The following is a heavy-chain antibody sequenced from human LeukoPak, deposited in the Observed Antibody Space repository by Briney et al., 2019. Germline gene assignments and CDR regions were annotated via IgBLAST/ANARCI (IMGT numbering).Heavy chain of an antibody. Sequence: ASVKVSCKACGYTFIGYYMHWVRQAPGQGLEWMGRINPSTGGTNSAQKFQGRVTMTRDTSISTAYMELSRLTSDDTAIYYCARGQPYGDYNYFDPWGQGTLVTVSS. CDR3: ARGQPYGDYNYFDP. CDR1: GYTFIGYY. V-gene: IGHV1-2*06. J-gene: IGHJ5*02. CDR2: INPSTGGT. D-gene: IGHD4-17*01.